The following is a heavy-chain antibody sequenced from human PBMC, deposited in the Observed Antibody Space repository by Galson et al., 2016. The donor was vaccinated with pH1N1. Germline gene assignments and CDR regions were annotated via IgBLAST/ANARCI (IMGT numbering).Heavy chain of an antibody. CDR2: IDWDDDK. Sequence: PALVKPTQTLTLTCTFSGFSLSTDGMCVTWVRQPPGKALEWLAVIDWDDDKHYTSSLKTRPTISKDTSKNQVVLTMTNMDPVDTGTYDFARKRNSQEGSFDCGGQGTPVTVSS. CDR1: GFSLSTDGMC. J-gene: IGHJ4*02. CDR3: ARKRNSQEGSFDC. V-gene: IGHV2-70*19.